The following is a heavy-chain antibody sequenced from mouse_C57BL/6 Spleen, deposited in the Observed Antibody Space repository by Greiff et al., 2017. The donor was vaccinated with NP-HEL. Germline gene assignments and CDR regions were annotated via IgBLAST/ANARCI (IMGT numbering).Heavy chain of an antibody. V-gene: IGHV6-3*01. Sequence: VQLKESGGGLVQPGGSMKLSCVASGFTFSNYWMNWVRQSPEKGLEWVAQIRLKSDNYATHYAESVKGRFTISRDDSKSSVYLQMNNLRAEDTGIYYCTGKPHPYYFDYWGQGTTLTVSS. D-gene: IGHD6-1*01. CDR3: TGKPHPYYFDY. CDR2: IRLKSDNYAT. CDR1: GFTFSNYW. J-gene: IGHJ2*01.